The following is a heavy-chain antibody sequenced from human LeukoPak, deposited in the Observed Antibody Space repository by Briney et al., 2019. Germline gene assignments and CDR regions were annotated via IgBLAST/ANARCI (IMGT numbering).Heavy chain of an antibody. CDR3: AKKAQYNGNYPLDY. D-gene: IGHD1-26*01. Sequence: GGSLRLSCAASGFTFTSYSMSWVRQAPGKGLEWVSGTSDRGDYAYYADSVKGRFTISRDNSKNTLYLQMNSLRAEDTALYFCAKKAQYNGNYPLDYWGQGTLVTVSS. V-gene: IGHV3-23*01. J-gene: IGHJ4*02. CDR2: TSDRGDYA. CDR1: GFTFTSYS.